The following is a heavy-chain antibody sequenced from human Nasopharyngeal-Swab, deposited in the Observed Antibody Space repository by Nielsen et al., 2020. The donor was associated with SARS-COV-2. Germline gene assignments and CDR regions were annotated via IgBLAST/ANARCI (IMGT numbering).Heavy chain of an antibody. V-gene: IGHV1-3*01. Sequence: ASVNVSCQASRYTFTSYAIHWVRQATGQRLEWMGWINAGNGNTKYSKKFQGRVTITRDKYASTAYMELSSLRSEDTAVYYCARGIAAAGTLDYWGQGTLVTVSS. D-gene: IGHD6-13*01. CDR3: ARGIAAAGTLDY. J-gene: IGHJ4*02. CDR1: RYTFTSYA. CDR2: INAGNGNT.